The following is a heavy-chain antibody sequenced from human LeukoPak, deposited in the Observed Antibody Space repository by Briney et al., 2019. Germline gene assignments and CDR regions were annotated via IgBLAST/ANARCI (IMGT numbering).Heavy chain of an antibody. J-gene: IGHJ4*02. CDR1: GGSFSGYY. D-gene: IGHD5-24*01. V-gene: IGHV4-34*01. Sequence: SETLSHTCAVYGGSFSGYYWSWIRQPPGKGLEWIGEINHSGSTNYNPSLKSRVTISVDTSKNQFSLKLSSVTAADTAVYYCARGLRRLQWLPFDYWGQGTLVTVSS. CDR3: ARGLRRLQWLPFDY. CDR2: INHSGST.